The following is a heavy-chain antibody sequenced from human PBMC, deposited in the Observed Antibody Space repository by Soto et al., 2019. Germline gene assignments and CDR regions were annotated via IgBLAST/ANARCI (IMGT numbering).Heavy chain of an antibody. CDR2: IYPDDSDT. V-gene: IGHV5-51*01. CDR3: ARHPAYKVDNHGYYFDY. CDR1: GYRFSSYW. J-gene: IGHJ4*02. Sequence: GESLKISCKGSGYRFSSYWIGLVRQRPGKGLEWMGIIYPDDSDTRYSPSCQGQVTISVDDSLSTAYMQWSSLKASDTAMYYCARHPAYKVDNHGYYFDYWGQGTLVTVSS. D-gene: IGHD3-10*01.